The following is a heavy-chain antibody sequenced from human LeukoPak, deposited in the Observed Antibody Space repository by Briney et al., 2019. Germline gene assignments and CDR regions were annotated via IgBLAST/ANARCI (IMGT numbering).Heavy chain of an antibody. CDR1: GYTFTNYG. Sequence: ASVKVSCKASGYTFTNYGISWVRQAPGQGLEWMGWISAYNGNTNYAQKLQGRVTMTTDTSTSTAYMELRSLRSDDTAVYYCARAHGYSSSWYGYYYGMDVWGQGTTVTVSS. CDR2: ISAYNGNT. V-gene: IGHV1-18*04. CDR3: ARAHGYSSSWYGYYYGMDV. J-gene: IGHJ6*02. D-gene: IGHD6-13*01.